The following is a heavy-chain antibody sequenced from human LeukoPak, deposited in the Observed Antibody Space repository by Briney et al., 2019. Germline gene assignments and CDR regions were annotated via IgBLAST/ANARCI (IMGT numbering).Heavy chain of an antibody. V-gene: IGHV4-31*03. Sequence: SQTLSLTCTVSGGSISSGGYYWSWIRQHPGKGLEWIGYIYYSGSTYYNPSLKSRVTISVDTSKNQFSLKLSSVTAADTAVYYCARARDYGDPNAPQPIGNWGQRTLVTVSS. J-gene: IGHJ4*02. D-gene: IGHD4-17*01. CDR3: ARARDYGDPNAPQPIGN. CDR2: IYYSGST. CDR1: GGSISSGGYY.